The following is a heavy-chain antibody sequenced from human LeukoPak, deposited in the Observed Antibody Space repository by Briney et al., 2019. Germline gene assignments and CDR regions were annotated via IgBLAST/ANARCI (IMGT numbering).Heavy chain of an antibody. CDR1: GFTFSSYG. CDR3: AKNGDRGAYCSGGSCYPYYYYYMDV. V-gene: IGHV3-23*01. J-gene: IGHJ6*03. Sequence: GGSLRLSCAASGFTFSSYGMSWVRQAPGKGLEWVSAISGTGGTTYYAESVKGRFTISRDNSKNTLYLQMNSLRAEDTAVYYCAKNGDRGAYCSGGSCYPYYYYYMDVWGKGTTVTISS. D-gene: IGHD2-15*01. CDR2: ISGTGGTT.